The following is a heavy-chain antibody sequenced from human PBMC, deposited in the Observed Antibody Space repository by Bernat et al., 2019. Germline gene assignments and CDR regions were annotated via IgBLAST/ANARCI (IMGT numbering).Heavy chain of an antibody. CDR3: TREAGSGSYYAHYFDY. J-gene: IGHJ4*02. V-gene: IGHV3-49*05. D-gene: IGHD3-10*01. Sequence: EVQLVESGGGLVKPGGSLRLSCAASGFTFGDYAMSWFRQAPGKGLEWVGFIRSKAYGGTTEYAASVKGRFTISRDDSKSIAYLQMNSLKTEDTAVYYCTREAGSGSYYAHYFDYWGQGTLVTVSS. CDR1: GFTFGDYA. CDR2: IRSKAYGGTT.